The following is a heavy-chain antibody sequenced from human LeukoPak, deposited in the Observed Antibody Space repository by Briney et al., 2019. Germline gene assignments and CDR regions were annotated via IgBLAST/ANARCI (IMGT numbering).Heavy chain of an antibody. CDR1: GFTFSSYG. D-gene: IGHD1-26*01. Sequence: GRSLRLSCAASGFTFSSYGMHWVRQAPGKGLEWVAVIWYDGSNKYYADSVKGRFTISRDNSKNTLYLQMNSLRAEDTAVYYCASPYSGSSDAFDIWGQGTMVTVSS. V-gene: IGHV3-33*01. J-gene: IGHJ3*02. CDR2: IWYDGSNK. CDR3: ASPYSGSSDAFDI.